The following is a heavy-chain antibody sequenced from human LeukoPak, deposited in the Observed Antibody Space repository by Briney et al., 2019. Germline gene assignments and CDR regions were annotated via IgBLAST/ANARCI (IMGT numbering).Heavy chain of an antibody. V-gene: IGHV1-69*01. D-gene: IGHD1-26*01. CDR1: GGTFSSYA. CDR2: IIPIFGTA. CDR3: ARVGSEIVGAQPGWFDP. J-gene: IGHJ5*02. Sequence: SVKVSCKASGGTFSSYAISWVRQAPGQGLEWMGGIIPIFGTANNAQKFQGRVTITADESTSTAYMELSSLRSEDTAVYYCARVGSEIVGAQPGWFDPWGQGTLVTVSS.